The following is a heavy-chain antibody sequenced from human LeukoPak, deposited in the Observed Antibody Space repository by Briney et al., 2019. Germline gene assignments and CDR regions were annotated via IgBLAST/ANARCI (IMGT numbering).Heavy chain of an antibody. J-gene: IGHJ5*02. CDR3: ARNRSAVIWFDP. V-gene: IGHV3-23*01. CDR2: ISGSGGST. D-gene: IGHD1-14*01. Sequence: PGGSLRLSCAASGFTFSSYAMSWVRQAPGKGLEWVSAISGSGGSTYYADSVKGRFTISRDNSKNTLYLQMNSLRAEDTAVYYCARNRSAVIWFDPWGQGTLVTVSS. CDR1: GFTFSSYA.